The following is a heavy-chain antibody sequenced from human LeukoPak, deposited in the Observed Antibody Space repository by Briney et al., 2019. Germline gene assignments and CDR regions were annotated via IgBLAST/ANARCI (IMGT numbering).Heavy chain of an antibody. CDR3: ARKNWFDP. CDR1: GFTFSSYS. J-gene: IGHJ5*02. CDR2: ISYDGSNK. Sequence: GGSLRLSCAASGFTFSSYSMNWVRQAPGKGLEWVAVISYDGSNKYYADSVKGRFTISRDNSKNTLYLQMNSLRAEDTAVYYCARKNWFDPWGQGTLVTVSS. V-gene: IGHV3-30*03.